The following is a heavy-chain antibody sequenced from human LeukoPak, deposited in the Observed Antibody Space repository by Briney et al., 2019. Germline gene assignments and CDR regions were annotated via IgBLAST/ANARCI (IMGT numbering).Heavy chain of an antibody. CDR3: ARYSSGWPGYFDY. CDR2: IWYDGSNK. CDR1: GFTFSSYG. V-gene: IGHV3-33*01. J-gene: IGHJ4*02. D-gene: IGHD6-25*01. Sequence: SGGSLRLSCAASGFTFSSYGMHWVRQAPGKGLEWVAVIWYDGSNKYYADSVKGRFTISRDNSKNTLYLQMNSLRAEDTAVYYCARYSSGWPGYFDYWGQGTLVTVSS.